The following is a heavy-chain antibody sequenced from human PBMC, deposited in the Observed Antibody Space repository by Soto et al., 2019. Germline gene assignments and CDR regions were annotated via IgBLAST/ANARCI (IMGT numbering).Heavy chain of an antibody. V-gene: IGHV4-30-4*01. D-gene: IGHD6-19*01. J-gene: IGHJ4*02. CDR1: GGSISSGDYY. CDR2: IYYSGST. Sequence: QVQLQESGPGLVKPSQTLSLTCTVSGGSISSGDYYWSWIRQPPGKGLEWIGYIYYSGSTYYNPSLKSRVTIAVDTSKKRFSLNLSSVTAADTAVYYCARDSPYSSGWYPFDYWGQGTLVTVSS. CDR3: ARDSPYSSGWYPFDY.